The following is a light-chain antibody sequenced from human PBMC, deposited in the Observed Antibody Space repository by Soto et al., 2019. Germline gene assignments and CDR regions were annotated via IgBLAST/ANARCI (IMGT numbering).Light chain of an antibody. CDR3: NSYTSSSTLDV. CDR2: EVS. J-gene: IGLJ1*01. V-gene: IGLV2-14*01. Sequence: QSVLTQPASVSGSPGQSITISCTGTSSDIGGYNYVSWYQQHPGKAPKLILYEVSNRPSGVSNRFSGSKSGNTASLTISGLQAEDEADYYCNSYTSSSTLDVFGTGTKLTVL. CDR1: SSDIGGYNY.